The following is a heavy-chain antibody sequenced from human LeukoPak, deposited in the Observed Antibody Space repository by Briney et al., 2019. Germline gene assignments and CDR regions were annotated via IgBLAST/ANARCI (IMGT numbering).Heavy chain of an antibody. Sequence: ASVTVSCKPSGYTFTSYYMHWVRQAPGQGLEWMGIINPSGGSTSYAQKFQGRVTMTRDMSTSTVYMELSSPRSEDTAVYYCARERGGHYYDYWGQGTLVTVSS. J-gene: IGHJ4*02. CDR2: INPSGGST. CDR3: ARERGGHYYDY. V-gene: IGHV1-46*01. CDR1: GYTFTSYY. D-gene: IGHD3-16*01.